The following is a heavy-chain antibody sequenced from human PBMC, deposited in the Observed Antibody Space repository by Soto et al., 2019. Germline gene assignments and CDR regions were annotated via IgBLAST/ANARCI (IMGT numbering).Heavy chain of an antibody. CDR1: GFTFRSYA. Sequence: EVQLFESGGGLVQPGGSLRLSWAAPGFTFRSYAFSWVRQAPGKGLEWVSAISGSGGSTYYAASVKGRFTISRDNSKNTLYLQMNSLSAEGTAVYYCAKESYQPVFDYWGHGNLVTVSS. CDR3: AKESYQPVFDY. J-gene: IGHJ4*01. CDR2: ISGSGGST. V-gene: IGHV3-23*01. D-gene: IGHD1-26*01.